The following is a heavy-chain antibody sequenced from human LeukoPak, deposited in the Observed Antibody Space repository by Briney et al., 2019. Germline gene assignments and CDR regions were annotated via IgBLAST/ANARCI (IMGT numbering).Heavy chain of an antibody. D-gene: IGHD3-3*01. V-gene: IGHV4-59*11. CDR1: NGSISSHY. Sequence: SETLSLTCTVSNGSISSHYWSWIRQPPGKGPEWIGYIYYSGSANDNPSLKSRVTISLDTSNNQFSLKLSSVTAADTAVYYCARDQKITIFGVVTRYNWFDPWGQGTLVTVSS. CDR3: ARDQKITIFGVVTRYNWFDP. CDR2: IYYSGSA. J-gene: IGHJ5*02.